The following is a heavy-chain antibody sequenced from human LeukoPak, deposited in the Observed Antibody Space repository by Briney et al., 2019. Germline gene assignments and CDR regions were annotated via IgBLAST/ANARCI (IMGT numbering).Heavy chain of an antibody. V-gene: IGHV1-46*01. CDR3: ASTTVTTFDY. Sequence: ASVKVSFKASVYTFTIQYIHWVRQAPGQGLEWMGIINPSGGSTSYAQKFQGRVTMTRDTSTSTVYMELTSLRAEDTAVYYCASTTVTTFDYWGQGTLVTVSS. D-gene: IGHD4-17*01. CDR2: INPSGGST. J-gene: IGHJ4*02. CDR1: VYTFTIQY.